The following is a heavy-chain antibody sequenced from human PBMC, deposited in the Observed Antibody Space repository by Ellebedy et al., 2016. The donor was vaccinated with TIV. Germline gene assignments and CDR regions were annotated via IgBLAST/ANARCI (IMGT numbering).Heavy chain of an antibody. Sequence: GESLKISCAASGFTFSSYGMHWVRQAPGKGLEWVALTSYDESNKYYADSVKGRFTISRDNSKNTLYLQMNSLRAEDTAVYYCTRGRNYYDSSGYYSDLDYWGQGTLVTVSS. CDR1: GFTFSSYG. CDR2: TSYDESNK. V-gene: IGHV3-33*05. J-gene: IGHJ4*02. D-gene: IGHD3-22*01. CDR3: TRGRNYYDSSGYYSDLDY.